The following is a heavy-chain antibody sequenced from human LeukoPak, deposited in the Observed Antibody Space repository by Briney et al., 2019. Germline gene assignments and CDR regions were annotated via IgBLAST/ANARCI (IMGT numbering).Heavy chain of an antibody. CDR3: AKDQYHSSRYDY. V-gene: IGHV3-21*01. D-gene: IGHD6-13*01. CDR2: ISSSSSYI. Sequence: GGSLRLSCAASGFTFSGYSMNWVRQAPGKGLEWVSSISSSSSYIHYADSVKGRFTISRDNAKNSLYLQMSSLRAEDTAVYYCAKDQYHSSRYDYWGQGTLVTVSS. CDR1: GFTFSGYS. J-gene: IGHJ4*02.